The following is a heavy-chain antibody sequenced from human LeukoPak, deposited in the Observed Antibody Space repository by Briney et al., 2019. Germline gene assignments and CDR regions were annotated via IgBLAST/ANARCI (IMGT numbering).Heavy chain of an antibody. CDR3: ARVPGYCSSTSCPYWYFDL. CDR1: GFTFSDYY. CDR2: ISSSGSTI. Sequence: GGSLRLSCAASGFTFSDYYMSWTRQAPGKGLEWVSYISSSGSTIYYADSVKGRFTISRDNAKNSLYLQMNSLRAEDTAVYYCARVPGYCSSTSCPYWYFDLWGRGTLVTVSS. D-gene: IGHD2-2*01. J-gene: IGHJ2*01. V-gene: IGHV3-11*04.